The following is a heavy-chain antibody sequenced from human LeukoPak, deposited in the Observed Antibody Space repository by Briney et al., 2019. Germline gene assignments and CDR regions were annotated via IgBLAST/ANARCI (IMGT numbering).Heavy chain of an antibody. CDR2: IYHIGST. CDR1: GGSFTGHY. D-gene: IGHD4-23*01. Sequence: KASETLSLTCNVSGGSFTGHYWSWVRQSPEKGLEWIGQIYHIGSTHYNPSLRSRFAISVDTSKNKFFLNVKSVTAADTAVYYCAREGRWGMKYYFDFWGQGTLVIVSS. J-gene: IGHJ4*02. CDR3: AREGRWGMKYYFDF. V-gene: IGHV4-59*11.